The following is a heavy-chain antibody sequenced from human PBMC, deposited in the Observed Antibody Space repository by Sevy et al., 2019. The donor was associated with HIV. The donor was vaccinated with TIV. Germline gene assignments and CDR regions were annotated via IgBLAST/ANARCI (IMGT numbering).Heavy chain of an antibody. J-gene: IGHJ4*02. CDR2: ISGSGNT. D-gene: IGHD3-10*01. CDR3: AKDRSHIVMIRGVVIFDY. CDR1: GFTFSSYA. Sequence: GGSLRLSCAASGFTFSSYAMSWVRQAPGKGLEWVSAISGSGNTSYADSVKGRFTISRDNPKNTLFLQMNSLRAEDTAVYYCAKDRSHIVMIRGVVIFDYWGQGTLVTVSS. V-gene: IGHV3-23*01.